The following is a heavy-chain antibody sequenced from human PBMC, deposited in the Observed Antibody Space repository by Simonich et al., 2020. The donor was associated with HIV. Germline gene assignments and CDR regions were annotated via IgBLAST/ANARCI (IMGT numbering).Heavy chain of an antibody. CDR2: IYHSGST. CDR3: AGTGPLLDF. D-gene: IGHD7-27*01. J-gene: IGHJ4*02. Sequence: QVQLQESGPGLVKPSETLSLTCAVSGYSISSGYYWGWIRQPPGKGLEWIGNIYHSGSTYYTPSLKSRVTMSVDTSKNQFSLKLSSVTAADTAVYYCAGTGPLLDFWGQGTLVTVSS. CDR1: GYSISSGYY. V-gene: IGHV4-38-2*01.